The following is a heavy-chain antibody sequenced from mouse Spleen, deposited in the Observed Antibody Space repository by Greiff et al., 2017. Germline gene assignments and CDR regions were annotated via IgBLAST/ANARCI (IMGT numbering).Heavy chain of an antibody. CDR3: TINYGSSSYYFDY. V-gene: IGHV1-5*01. J-gene: IGHJ2*01. CDR1: GYTFTSYW. CDR2: IYPGNSDT. Sequence: VQLKQSGTVLARPGASVKMSCKTSGYTFTSYWMHWVKQRPGQGLEWIGAIYPGNSDTSYNQKFKGKAKLTAVTSASTAYMELSSLTNEDSAVYYCTINYGSSSYYFDYWGQGTTLTVSS. D-gene: IGHD1-1*01.